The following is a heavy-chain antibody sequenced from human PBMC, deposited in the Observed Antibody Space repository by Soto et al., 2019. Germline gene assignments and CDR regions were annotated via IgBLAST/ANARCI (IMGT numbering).Heavy chain of an antibody. D-gene: IGHD4-17*01. J-gene: IGHJ4*02. Sequence: ASVKVSCKASGGTFSSYTISWVRQAPGQGLEWMGRIIPILGIANYAQKFQGRVTITADKSTSTACMELSSLRSEDTAVYYCARALRALSDYGDSQYDYRGQRTLVTGSS. CDR3: ARALRALSDYGDSQYDY. CDR2: IIPILGIA. CDR1: GGTFSSYT. V-gene: IGHV1-69*02.